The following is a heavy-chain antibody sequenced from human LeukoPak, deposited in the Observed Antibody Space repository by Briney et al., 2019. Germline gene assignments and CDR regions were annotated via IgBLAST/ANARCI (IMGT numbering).Heavy chain of an antibody. CDR2: IYYSGST. V-gene: IGHV4-39*01. Sequence: SETLSLTCTVSGGSFSSSSYYWGWIRQPPGKGLEWIGSIYYSGSTYYNPSLKSRVTISVDTSKNQFSLKLSSVTAADTAVYYCARQGIAAAAAGYFDYWGQGTLVTVSS. CDR1: GGSFSSSSYY. D-gene: IGHD6-13*01. CDR3: ARQGIAAAAAGYFDY. J-gene: IGHJ4*02.